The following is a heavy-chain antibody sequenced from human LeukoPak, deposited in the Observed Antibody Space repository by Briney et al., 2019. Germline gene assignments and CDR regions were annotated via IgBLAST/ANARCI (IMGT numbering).Heavy chain of an antibody. CDR1: GGSISSYF. CDR2: IHYTGRT. V-gene: IGHV4-59*01. D-gene: IGHD2-2*01. CDR3: ARTTEDCSSTSCYQYWFDP. J-gene: IGHJ5*02. Sequence: SETLSLTCTVSGGSISSYFWTWIRQPPGKGLEWIGFIHYTGRTNQNPSLKSRVTISVDMSKNQFSLKLTSVTAADTAVYYCARTTEDCSSTSCYQYWFDPWGQGTLVTVSS.